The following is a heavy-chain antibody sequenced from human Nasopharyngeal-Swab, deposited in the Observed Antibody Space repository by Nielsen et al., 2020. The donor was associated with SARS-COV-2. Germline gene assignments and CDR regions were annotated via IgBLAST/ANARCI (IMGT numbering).Heavy chain of an antibody. CDR1: GFTFSNYW. CDR2: IKSDGSST. V-gene: IGHV3-74*01. D-gene: IGHD3-3*01. J-gene: IGHJ4*02. CDR3: AKMEGVLRFLEWLHKNYYFDY. Sequence: GESLKISCAASGFTFSNYWMHWVRQAPGKGLVWVSLIKSDGSSTRYADSVKGRFTISRDNAKNTLYLQMNSLRAEDTAVYYCAKMEGVLRFLEWLHKNYYFDYWGQGTLVTVSS.